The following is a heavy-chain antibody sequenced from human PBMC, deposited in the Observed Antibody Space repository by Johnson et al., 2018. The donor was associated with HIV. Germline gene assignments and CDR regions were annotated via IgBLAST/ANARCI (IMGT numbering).Heavy chain of an antibody. V-gene: IGHV3-30*03. CDR2: VSFDGLNK. J-gene: IGHJ3*02. CDR3: ARDPTTQNSRLTGDFGAFDI. CDR1: GFTFSSYG. D-gene: IGHD7-27*01. Sequence: QVQLVESGGGVVQPGRSLRLSCAASGFTFSSYGMHWVRQAPGKGLEWVALVSFDGLNKYYADSVKGRFTISRDNSKNTLYLQMNSLRAEDTAVYYCARDPTTQNSRLTGDFGAFDIWGQGTMVTVSS.